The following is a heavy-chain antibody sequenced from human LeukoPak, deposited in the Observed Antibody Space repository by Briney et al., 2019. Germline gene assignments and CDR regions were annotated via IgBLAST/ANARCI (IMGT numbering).Heavy chain of an antibody. CDR1: GFTFSSYA. CDR2: ISGSGGST. V-gene: IGHV3-23*01. D-gene: IGHD1-14*01. Sequence: GGSLRLSCAASGFTFSSYAMSWVRQAPGKGLEWVSAISGSGGSTYYADSVKGRFTISRDNSKNTLFLQMNSLRAEDTAVYYLAKGRYNEDGSDALYIWGERKMVTVSS. CDR3: AKGRYNEDGSDALYI. J-gene: IGHJ3*02.